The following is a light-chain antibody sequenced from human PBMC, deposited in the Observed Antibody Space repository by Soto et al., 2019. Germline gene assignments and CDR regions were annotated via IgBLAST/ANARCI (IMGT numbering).Light chain of an antibody. CDR3: QQYYSTPPT. CDR2: WAS. Sequence: DIVMTQSPDSLAVSLGERATINCKSSQSVLYSSNNKNYLAWYQQKPGQPPKLLIYWASTRESGVPDRFSGSGSEADFTLTISSLQAEDVAVYYCQQYYSTPPTVGGGTKVEIK. CDR1: QSVLYSSNNKNY. J-gene: IGKJ4*01. V-gene: IGKV4-1*01.